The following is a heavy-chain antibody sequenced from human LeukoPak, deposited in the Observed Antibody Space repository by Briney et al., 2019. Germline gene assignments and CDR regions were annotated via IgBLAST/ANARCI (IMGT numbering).Heavy chain of an antibody. D-gene: IGHD2-2*01. J-gene: IGHJ6*03. V-gene: IGHV1-2*02. Sequence: ASVKVSCKASGYTFTGYYMHWVRQAPGQGLEWVGWINPNSGGTNYAQKFQGRVTMTRDTSISTAYMELSRLRSDDTAVYYCARSGVVVPAAIPSRYYYYYYMDVWGKGTTVTVSS. CDR1: GYTFTGYY. CDR2: INPNSGGT. CDR3: ARSGVVVPAAIPSRYYYYYYMDV.